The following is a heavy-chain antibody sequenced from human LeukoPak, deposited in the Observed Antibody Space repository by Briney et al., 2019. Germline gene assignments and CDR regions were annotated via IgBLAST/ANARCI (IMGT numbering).Heavy chain of an antibody. CDR1: GGSISRSSDY. J-gene: IGHJ5*01. CDR3: TRDRQLEWFYS. Sequence: SETLSLTCPVSGGSISRSSDYWGWIRQSPGEGLEWIGTIYYNGNTYYNPSLKSRVTISVDTSKNQFSLNLSSVTAADTAVYYCTRDRQLEWFYSWGQGTLVTVSS. V-gene: IGHV4-39*07. D-gene: IGHD3-10*01. CDR2: IYYNGNT.